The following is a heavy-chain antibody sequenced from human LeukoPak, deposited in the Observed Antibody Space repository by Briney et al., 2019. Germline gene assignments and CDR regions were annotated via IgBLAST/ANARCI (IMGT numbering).Heavy chain of an antibody. Sequence: GSLRLSCTASGFTFGDYAMSWVRQAPGKGLQWVGFIRSKAFDETTEYAASVKGRFTISRDDSKSIAYLQMNSLKIEDTAVYYCASSFGQLSFFDYWGQGALVTVSS. D-gene: IGHD3-10*01. CDR2: IRSKAFDETT. V-gene: IGHV3-49*04. CDR3: ASSFGQLSFFDY. J-gene: IGHJ4*02. CDR1: GFTFGDYA.